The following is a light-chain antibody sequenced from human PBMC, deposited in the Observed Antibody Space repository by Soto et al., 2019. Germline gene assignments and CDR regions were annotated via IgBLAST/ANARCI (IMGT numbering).Light chain of an antibody. CDR2: KAS. CDR3: XQGTHWPPT. CDR1: RSVVYSDGIAY. V-gene: IGKV2-30*01. Sequence: DVEMTQSPLSLPVTPGQPASISCRSSRSVVYSDGIAYLNWFHQRPGQSPRRLIYKASKRDSGVXFRFXGSGAGTXXXLHXNRVEAEDFGIYXXXQGTHWPPTFGRGTRVEIK. J-gene: IGKJ1*01.